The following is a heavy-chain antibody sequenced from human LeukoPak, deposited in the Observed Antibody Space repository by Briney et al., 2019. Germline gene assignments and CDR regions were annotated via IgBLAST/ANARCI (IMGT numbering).Heavy chain of an antibody. CDR3: ARGFYYGSGSLNY. CDR2: INHRGST. V-gene: IGHV4-34*01. J-gene: IGHJ4*02. CDR1: GGSFSGYY. D-gene: IGHD3-10*01. Sequence: SETLSHTCEVYGGSFSGYYWTWIRQPPGKGLEWIGEINHRGSTNYNPSLKSRVTISVDTSTNQFSLKLSSVTAADTAVCYCARGFYYGSGSLNYWGQGTLVTVSS.